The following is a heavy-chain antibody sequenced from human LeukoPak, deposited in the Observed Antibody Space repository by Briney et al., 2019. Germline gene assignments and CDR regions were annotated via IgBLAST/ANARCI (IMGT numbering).Heavy chain of an antibody. V-gene: IGHV1-69*01. D-gene: IGHD2-2*01. CDR2: IIPIFGTA. CDR3: ARSGADLNGRPEDIVVVPAAGYYMDV. Sequence: ASVKVSCKASGGTFSSYAISWVRQAPGQGLEWMGGIIPIFGTANYAQKFQGRVTITADESTSTAYMELSSLRSEDTAVYYCARSGADLNGRPEDIVVVPAAGYYMDVWGKGTTVTVSS. CDR1: GGTFSSYA. J-gene: IGHJ6*03.